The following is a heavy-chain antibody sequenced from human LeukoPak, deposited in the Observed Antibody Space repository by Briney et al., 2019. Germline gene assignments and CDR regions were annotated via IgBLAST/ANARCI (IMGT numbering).Heavy chain of an antibody. CDR1: GFTFSSYS. Sequence: GGSLRLSRAASGFTFSSYSMNWVRQAPGKGLEWVSSISSSSSYIYYADSVKGRFTISRDNAKNSLYLQMNSLRAEDTAVYYCARGPQPGLDYWGQGTLVTVSS. CDR3: ARGPQPGLDY. J-gene: IGHJ4*02. CDR2: ISSSSSYI. D-gene: IGHD1-14*01. V-gene: IGHV3-21*01.